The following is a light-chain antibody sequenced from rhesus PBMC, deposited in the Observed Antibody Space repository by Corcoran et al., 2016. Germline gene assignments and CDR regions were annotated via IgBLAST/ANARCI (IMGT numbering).Light chain of an antibody. V-gene: IGKV1-21*01. Sequence: DIQMTQSPSSLSASVGDRVTITCRASQDISSWLACYQQKPGKAPILLVHKASSLQSGVPSRFSGSGSGTDFPLTISSLQPEDFATYYCQQYTSAPLTFGGGTKMEIK. CDR2: KAS. J-gene: IGKJ4*01. CDR3: QQYTSAPLT. CDR1: QDISSW.